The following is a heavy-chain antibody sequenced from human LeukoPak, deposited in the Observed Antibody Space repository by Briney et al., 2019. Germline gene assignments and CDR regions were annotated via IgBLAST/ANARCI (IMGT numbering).Heavy chain of an antibody. CDR1: GFTVSSNY. CDR2: IYSGGST. V-gene: IGHV3-53*01. J-gene: IGHJ4*02. Sequence: GGSLRLSCAASGFTVSSNYMSWVRQAPGKGLEWVSVIYSGGSTYYADSVKGRFTISRDNSKNTLYLQMNSLRAEDTAVYYCARASGYDYPIDYWGQGTLVTVSS. CDR3: ARASGYDYPIDY. D-gene: IGHD5-12*01.